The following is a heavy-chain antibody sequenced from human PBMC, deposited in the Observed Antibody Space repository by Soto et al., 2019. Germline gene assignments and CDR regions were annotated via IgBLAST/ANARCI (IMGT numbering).Heavy chain of an antibody. CDR1: GYSFTSYW. Sequence: GESLKLSCKGSGYSFTSYWIGWVRQMPGKGLEWMGIIYPGDSDTRYSPSFQGQVTISADKSISTAYLQWSSLKASDTAMYYCARQGTLLHIYYGMDVWGQGTTVTVSS. V-gene: IGHV5-51*01. CDR3: ARQGTLLHIYYGMDV. J-gene: IGHJ6*02. D-gene: IGHD2-15*01. CDR2: IYPGDSDT.